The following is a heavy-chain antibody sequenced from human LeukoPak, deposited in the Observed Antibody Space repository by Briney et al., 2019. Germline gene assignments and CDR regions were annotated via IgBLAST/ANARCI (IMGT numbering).Heavy chain of an antibody. Sequence: GGSLRLSCAASGFTFSSYAMSWVRQAPGKGLEWVSAISGSGGSTYYADSVKGGFTISRDNSKNTLYLQMNSLRAEDTAVYYCAKGVAYCGGDCYSDYWGQGTLVTVSS. CDR3: AKGVAYCGGDCYSDY. J-gene: IGHJ4*02. V-gene: IGHV3-23*01. D-gene: IGHD2-21*02. CDR2: ISGSGGST. CDR1: GFTFSSYA.